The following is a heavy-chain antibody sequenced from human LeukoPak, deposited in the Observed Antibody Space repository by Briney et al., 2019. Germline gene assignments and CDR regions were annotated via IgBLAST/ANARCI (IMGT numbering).Heavy chain of an antibody. D-gene: IGHD6-19*01. CDR2: ISSSGSTI. Sequence: GGSLRLSCAASGFTFSSYSMNWVRQAPGKGLEWVSYISSSGSTIYYADSVKGRFTISRDNAKNSLYLQMNSLRAEDTAVYYCARGGSGWKWYWYFDLWGRGTLVAVSS. CDR1: GFTFSSYS. J-gene: IGHJ2*01. CDR3: ARGGSGWKWYWYFDL. V-gene: IGHV3-48*04.